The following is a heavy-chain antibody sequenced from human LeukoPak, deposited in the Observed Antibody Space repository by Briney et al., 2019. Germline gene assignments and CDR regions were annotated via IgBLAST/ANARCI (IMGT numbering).Heavy chain of an antibody. V-gene: IGHV4-34*01. CDR1: GGSISSYY. Sequence: SETLSLTCTVSGGSISSYYWSWIRQPPGKGLEWIGEINHSGSTNYNPSLKSRVTISVDTSKNQFSLKLSSVTAADTAVYYCARWSSSRGARDYWGQGTLVTVSS. J-gene: IGHJ4*02. D-gene: IGHD6-6*01. CDR2: INHSGST. CDR3: ARWSSSRGARDY.